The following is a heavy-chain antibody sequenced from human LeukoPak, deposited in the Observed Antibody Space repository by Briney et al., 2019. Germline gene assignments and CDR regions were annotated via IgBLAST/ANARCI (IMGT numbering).Heavy chain of an antibody. CDR3: ARPHSTSSFMYY. CDR1: GYSFTSDW. CDR2: IHPGNSDT. J-gene: IGHJ4*02. D-gene: IGHD6-6*01. Sequence: GESLKISCKGSGYSFTSDWIGWVRQMPGKGLEWMGIIHPGNSDTRYSPSFQSQATISADKSISTAYLQWSSLKASDTAMYHCARPHSTSSFMYYRGQGTLVTVSS. V-gene: IGHV5-51*01.